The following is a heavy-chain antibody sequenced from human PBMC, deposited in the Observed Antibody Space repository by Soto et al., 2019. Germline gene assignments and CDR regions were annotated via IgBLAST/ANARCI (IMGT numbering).Heavy chain of an antibody. CDR1: GYTFTSYG. D-gene: IGHD2-8*01. CDR3: ASTTMSMLQYYYYMDV. V-gene: IGHV1-18*01. J-gene: IGHJ6*03. Sequence: QVQLVQSGAEVKKPGASVKVSCKASGYTFTSYGISWVRQAPGQGLEWMGWISAYNGNTNYAQKLQGRVTMTTDTSTSTGDMELRSLSSDDTAGYYCASTTMSMLQYYYYMDVWGRGTTVTVSS. CDR2: ISAYNGNT.